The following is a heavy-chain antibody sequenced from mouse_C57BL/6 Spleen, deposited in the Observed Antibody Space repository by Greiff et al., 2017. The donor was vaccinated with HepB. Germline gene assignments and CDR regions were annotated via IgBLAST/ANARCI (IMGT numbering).Heavy chain of an antibody. V-gene: IGHV5-12*01. CDR3: ARGSVTVVAPMDY. J-gene: IGHJ4*01. CDR1: GFTFSDYY. CDR2: ISNGGGST. D-gene: IGHD1-1*01. Sequence: EVKLVESGGGLVQPGGSLKLSCAASGFTFSDYYMYWVRQTPEKRLEWVAYISNGGGSTYYPDTVKGRFTISRDNAKNTLYLQMSRLKSEDTAIYYCARGSVTVVAPMDYWGQGTSVTVSS.